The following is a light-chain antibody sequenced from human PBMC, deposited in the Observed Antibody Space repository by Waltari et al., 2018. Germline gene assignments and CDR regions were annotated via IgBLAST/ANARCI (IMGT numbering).Light chain of an antibody. J-gene: IGLJ1*01. CDR1: SSNIGASYD. V-gene: IGLV1-40*01. Sequence: QSVLTQPPSVSGAPGQRVTISCTGSSSNIGASYDVHWYQQFPGTAPKLLIYGNNNRPSGFPDRFSGSKSGTSAPLAITGLQAEDEADYYCQSCDSSLSCSFVFGTGTKVTVL. CDR2: GNN. CDR3: QSCDSSLSCSFV.